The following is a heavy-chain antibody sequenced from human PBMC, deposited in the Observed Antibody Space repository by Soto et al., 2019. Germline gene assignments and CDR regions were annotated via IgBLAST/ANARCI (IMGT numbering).Heavy chain of an antibody. J-gene: IGHJ4*02. CDR1: GFTFTDYW. Sequence: XVSLRLSFAASGFTFTDYWTHWVRQAPGKGLVWVSRINSDGSRTSYADSVTGRFTISRDNAKNTLYLQMNSLRVEDTALYYCARETYRGFYFDYWGQGTLVTVSS. V-gene: IGHV3-74*01. D-gene: IGHD4-4*01. CDR2: INSDGSRT. CDR3: ARETYRGFYFDY.